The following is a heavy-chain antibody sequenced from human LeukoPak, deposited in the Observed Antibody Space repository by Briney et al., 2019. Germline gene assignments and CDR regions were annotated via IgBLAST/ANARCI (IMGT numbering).Heavy chain of an antibody. CDR2: ISSSSSYI. V-gene: IGHV3-21*01. J-gene: IGHJ4*02. CDR1: GFTFSSYS. D-gene: IGHD1-26*01. Sequence: GGSLRLSCAASGFTFSSYSMNWVRQAPGKGLEWVSSISSSSSYINYADSVKGRFTISRDNAKNSLYLQMNSLRAEDTAVYYCARVASGSYSTFDYWGQGTLVTVSS. CDR3: ARVASGSYSTFDY.